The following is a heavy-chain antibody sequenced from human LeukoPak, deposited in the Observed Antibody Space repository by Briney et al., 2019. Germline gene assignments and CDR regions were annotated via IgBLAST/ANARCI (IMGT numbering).Heavy chain of an antibody. CDR3: AGYRNYYDSSGHYY. J-gene: IGHJ4*02. V-gene: IGHV1-69*04. CDR2: IIPILGIA. CDR1: GGTFSSYA. Sequence: GASVKVSCKASGGTFSSYAISWVRQAPGQGLEWMGRIIPILGIANYAQKFQGRVTITADKSTSTAYMELSSLRSEDTAVYCCAGYRNYYDSSGHYYWGRGTLVTVSS. D-gene: IGHD3-22*01.